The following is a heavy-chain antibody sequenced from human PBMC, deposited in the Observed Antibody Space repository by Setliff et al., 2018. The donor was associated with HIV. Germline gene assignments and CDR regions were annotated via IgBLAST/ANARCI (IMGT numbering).Heavy chain of an antibody. CDR2: IKRKVDGGTR. CDR3: AKDVMQGGWGSLSYFDS. J-gene: IGHJ4*02. D-gene: IGHD3-16*01. V-gene: IGHV3-15*01. CDR1: GFTFNNAW. Sequence: GGSLRLSCAASGFTFNNAWMSWVRQAPGKGLEWVGRIKRKVDGGTRDYAAPVKGRFSISRDDSKNTVYLQMNSLRAEDTAVYFCAKDVMQGGWGSLSYFDSWGQGTLVTVSS.